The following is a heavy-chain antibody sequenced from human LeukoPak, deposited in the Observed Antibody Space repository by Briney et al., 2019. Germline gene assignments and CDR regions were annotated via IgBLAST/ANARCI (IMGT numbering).Heavy chain of an antibody. J-gene: IGHJ4*02. Sequence: GRSLRLSCAASGFTVSRNYMSWVRQAPGKGLEWVSVIYSGGSTYYADSVKGRFTISRDNSKNTLYLQMNSLRAEDTAVYYCARDYNHGWFDYWGQGTLVTVSS. CDR1: GFTVSRNY. CDR2: IYSGGST. V-gene: IGHV3-53*01. CDR3: ARDYNHGWFDY. D-gene: IGHD1-1*01.